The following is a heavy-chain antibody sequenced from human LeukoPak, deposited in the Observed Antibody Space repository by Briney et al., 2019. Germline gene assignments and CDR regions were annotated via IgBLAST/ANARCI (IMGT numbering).Heavy chain of an antibody. CDR2: SYYTGST. D-gene: IGHD3-22*01. Sequence: SETLSLTCTVSSCTISSSSYFWGWIRQPPGNVREWIVNSYYTGSTHYNPSLKSRLTISVDTSKHQFSLKLSSVTAADTAEYYCARAPDYYVSSGYVDKYVFEYWGQGTLVSVSS. J-gene: IGHJ4*02. V-gene: IGHV4-39*07. CDR1: SCTISSSSYF. CDR3: ARAPDYYVSSGYVDKYVFEY.